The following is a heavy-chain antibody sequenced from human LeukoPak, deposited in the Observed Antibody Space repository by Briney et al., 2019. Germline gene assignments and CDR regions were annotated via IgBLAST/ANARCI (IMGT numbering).Heavy chain of an antibody. D-gene: IGHD3-10*01. J-gene: IGHJ4*02. V-gene: IGHV4-34*01. CDR1: GGSFSGYY. Sequence: ASETLSLTCAVYGGSFSGYYWSWIRQPPGKGLEWIGEINHSGSTNYNPSLKSRVTISVDTSKNQFSLKLSSVTAADTAVYYCARGADKLLWGSLDYWGQGTLVTVSS. CDR3: ARGADKLLWGSLDY. CDR2: INHSGST.